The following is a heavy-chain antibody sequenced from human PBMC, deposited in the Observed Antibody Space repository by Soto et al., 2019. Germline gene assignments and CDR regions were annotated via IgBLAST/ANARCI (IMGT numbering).Heavy chain of an antibody. Sequence: SLRLSCAASGFTFSSYGMHWVRQAPGKGLEWVAVIWYDGSNKYYADSVKGRFTISRDNSKNTLYLQMNSLRAEDTAVYYCAREYSYGKYYYGMDVWGQGTTVTVSS. V-gene: IGHV3-33*01. J-gene: IGHJ6*02. CDR2: IWYDGSNK. CDR1: GFTFSSYG. CDR3: AREYSYGKYYYGMDV. D-gene: IGHD5-18*01.